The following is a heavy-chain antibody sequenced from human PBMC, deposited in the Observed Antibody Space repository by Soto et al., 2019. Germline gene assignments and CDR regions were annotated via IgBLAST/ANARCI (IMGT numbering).Heavy chain of an antibody. CDR3: ARDYDRTRDFDY. CDR1: GFTFSSYW. V-gene: IGHV3-7*01. D-gene: IGHD3-16*01. Sequence: EVRLVESGGGLVQPGGSLRLSCAASGFTFSSYWMSWVRQGPGKGLEWVANIKQDGSEKYFVDSVNGRFSISRDNAKNSLFLQMNSLRAEDTAVYYSARDYDRTRDFDYWGQGTLVTVSS. CDR2: IKQDGSEK. J-gene: IGHJ4*02.